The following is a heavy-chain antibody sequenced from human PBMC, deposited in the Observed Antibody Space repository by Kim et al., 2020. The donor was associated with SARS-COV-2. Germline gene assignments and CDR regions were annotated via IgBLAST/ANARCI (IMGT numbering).Heavy chain of an antibody. CDR2: ISSSSSYI. CDR3: ARQWGGGDLSPVMAFDI. V-gene: IGHV3-21*01. D-gene: IGHD2-21*01. CDR1: GFTFSSYS. Sequence: GGSLRLSCAASGFTFSSYSMNWVRQAPGKGLEWVSSISSSSSYIYYADSVKGRFTISRDNAKNSLYLQMNSLRAEDTAVYYCARQWGGGDLSPVMAFDIWGQGTMVTVSS. J-gene: IGHJ3*02.